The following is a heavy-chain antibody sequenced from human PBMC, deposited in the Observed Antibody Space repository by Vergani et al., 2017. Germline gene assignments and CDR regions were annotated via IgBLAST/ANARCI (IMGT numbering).Heavy chain of an antibody. CDR3: ARRWGYGGSYCDY. J-gene: IGHJ4*02. V-gene: IGHV3-23*01. CDR1: GFTFSSYA. Sequence: EVQLLESGGGLVQPGGSLRLSCAASGFTFSSYAMSWVRQAPGKGLEWVSAISGSGGSTYYADSVKGRFTISRDNSKNTLYLQMNSLRAEDTAVYYCARRWGYGGSYCDYWGQGTLVTVSS. CDR2: ISGSGGST. D-gene: IGHD4-23*01.